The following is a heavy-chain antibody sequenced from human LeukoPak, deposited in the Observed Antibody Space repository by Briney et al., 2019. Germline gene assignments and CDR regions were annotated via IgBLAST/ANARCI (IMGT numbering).Heavy chain of an antibody. CDR3: ARSRTAYSSGWYGSYYYYGMDV. Sequence: SETLSLTCTVSGGSISSYYWRWIRQPAGKGLEWIGRIYTSGSTNYNPSLKSRVTMSVDTSKNQFSLKLSSVTAADTAVYYCARSRTAYSSGWYGSYYYYGMDVWGQGTTVTVSS. CDR2: IYTSGST. D-gene: IGHD6-19*01. V-gene: IGHV4-4*07. J-gene: IGHJ6*02. CDR1: GGSISSYY.